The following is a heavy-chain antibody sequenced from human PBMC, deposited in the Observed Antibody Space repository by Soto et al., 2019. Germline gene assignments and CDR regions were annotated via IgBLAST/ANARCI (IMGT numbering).Heavy chain of an antibody. V-gene: IGHV4-39*01. J-gene: IGHJ4*02. CDR2: IYYSGST. CDR1: GGSISSSSYY. D-gene: IGHD6-13*01. CDR3: ASDTGYSSSWLRAY. Sequence: SETLSLTCTVSGGSISSSSYYWGWIRQPPGKGLEWIGSIYYSGSTYYNPSLKSRVTISVDTSKNQFSLKLSSVTAADTAVYYCASDTGYSSSWLRAYWGQGTLVTVSS.